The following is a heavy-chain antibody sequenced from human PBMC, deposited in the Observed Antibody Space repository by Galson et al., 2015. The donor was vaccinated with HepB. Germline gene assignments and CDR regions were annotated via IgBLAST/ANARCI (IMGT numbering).Heavy chain of an antibody. D-gene: IGHD6-19*01. V-gene: IGHV6-1*01. J-gene: IGHJ3*02. CDR1: GDSVSSNSAS. Sequence: CAISGDSVSSNSASWNWIRQSPSRGLEWLGRTYYRSKWYYDYAVSVKSRITINPDTSKNRFSLQLNSVTPEDTAVYYCARAPLSGGGYSSGWHAFDIWGQGTMVTVSS. CDR3: ARAPLSGGGYSSGWHAFDI. CDR2: TYYRSKWYY.